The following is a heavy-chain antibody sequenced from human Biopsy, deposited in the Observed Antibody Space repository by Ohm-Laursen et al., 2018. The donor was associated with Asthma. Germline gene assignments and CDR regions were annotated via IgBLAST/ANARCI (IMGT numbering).Heavy chain of an antibody. CDR3: ARAVDYSHYYGIDV. V-gene: IGHV1-18*01. CDR1: GYTFNSAG. CDR2: ISVYNGNT. J-gene: IGHJ6*02. D-gene: IGHD3-10*01. Sequence: SSVKVSCKTSGYTFNSAGITWVRQAPGQGLEWMGWISVYNGNTKVAQKLQNRVTMITDTSTGTAYMELRSLRSDDTAVYFCARAVDYSHYYGIDVWGQGTTVTVS.